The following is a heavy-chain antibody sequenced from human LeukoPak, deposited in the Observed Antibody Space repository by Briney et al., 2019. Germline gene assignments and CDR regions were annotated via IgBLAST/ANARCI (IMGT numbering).Heavy chain of an antibody. J-gene: IGHJ3*02. CDR2: MNPNSGNT. D-gene: IGHD1-26*01. Sequence: ASVKVSCKASGGTFSSYAINWVRRATGQGLEWMGWMNPNSGNTGYAQKFQGRVTMTRNTSISTAYMELSSLRSEDTAVYYCARWTVGATTSDAFDIWGQGTMVTVSS. CDR3: ARWTVGATTSDAFDI. V-gene: IGHV1-8*02. CDR1: GGTFSSYA.